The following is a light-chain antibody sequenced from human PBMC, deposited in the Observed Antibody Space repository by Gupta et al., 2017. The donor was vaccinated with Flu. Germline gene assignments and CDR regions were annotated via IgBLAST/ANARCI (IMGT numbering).Light chain of an antibody. CDR2: SNN. V-gene: IGLV1-44*01. CDR3: AAWDDSLNGPV. J-gene: IGLJ2*01. CDR1: SSNIGSNT. Sequence: VTISCSGSSSNIGSNTVNWYQQRPGTAPKLLIYSNNQRPSGVPDRFSGSKSGTSASLAISGLQSEDEADYYCAAWDDSLNGPVFGGGTKLTVL.